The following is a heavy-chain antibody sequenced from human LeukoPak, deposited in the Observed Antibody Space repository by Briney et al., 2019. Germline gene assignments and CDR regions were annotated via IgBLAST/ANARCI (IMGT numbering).Heavy chain of an antibody. CDR3: AGLANSGYYWLFDY. V-gene: IGHV3-7*04. CDR1: GFTFSSYW. J-gene: IGHJ4*02. D-gene: IGHD3-22*01. CDR2: MNQDGSEK. Sequence: PGGSLRLSCAASGFTFSSYWMSWVRQAPGKGLEWVANMNQDGSEKYYVDSVKGRFTISRDNAENSLFLQMNSLRAEDTAVYYCAGLANSGYYWLFDYWGQGSLVTVSS.